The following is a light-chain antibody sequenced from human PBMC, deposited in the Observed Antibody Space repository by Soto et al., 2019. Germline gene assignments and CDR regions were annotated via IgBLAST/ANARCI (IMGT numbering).Light chain of an antibody. J-gene: IGKJ3*01. V-gene: IGKV1-5*01. CDR1: QSISSW. Sequence: DIQMTESPSTLSASVGDRVTITCRASQSISSWLAWYQQKPGKAPKFLIYDASNLESGVPSRFSGSGSGTEFTLTISSLQPEDFATYYCQQSYSTPRTFGPGTKVDIK. CDR2: DAS. CDR3: QQSYSTPRT.